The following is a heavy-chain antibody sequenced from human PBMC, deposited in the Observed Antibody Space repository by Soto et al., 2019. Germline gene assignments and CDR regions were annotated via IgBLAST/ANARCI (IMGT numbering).Heavy chain of an antibody. CDR1: GFTFSDYY. V-gene: IGHV3-11*01. CDR3: ARYCSSTSCYTRTHAFDI. J-gene: IGHJ3*02. Sequence: GGSLRLSCAASGFTFSDYYMSWIRQAPGKGLEWVSYISSRGSTTYYADSVKGRFTISRDNAKNSLYLQMNSLRAEDTAVYYCARYCSSTSCYTRTHAFDICGQGTMVTVSS. D-gene: IGHD2-2*02. CDR2: ISSRGSTT.